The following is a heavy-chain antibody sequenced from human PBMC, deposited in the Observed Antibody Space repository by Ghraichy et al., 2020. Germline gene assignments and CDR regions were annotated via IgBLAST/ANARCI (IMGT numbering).Heavy chain of an antibody. Sequence: SETLSLTCAVYGGSFSGYYWNWIRQPPGKGLEWIGEINHSGSTNYSPSLKSRVTISVDTSKNQFSLKLSSVTAADTAVYYCARGGLAYYHGSGSSDYWGQGALVTVSS. V-gene: IGHV4-34*01. D-gene: IGHD3-10*01. CDR2: INHSGST. CDR3: ARGGLAYYHGSGSSDY. CDR1: GGSFSGYY. J-gene: IGHJ4*02.